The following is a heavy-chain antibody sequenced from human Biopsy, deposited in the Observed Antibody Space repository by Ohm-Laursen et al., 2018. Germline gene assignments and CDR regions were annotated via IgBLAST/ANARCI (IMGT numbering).Heavy chain of an antibody. J-gene: IGHJ6*02. CDR2: ISAYNGNR. CDR3: AREEDNSGYDYYGMDV. D-gene: IGHD3-22*01. V-gene: IGHV1-18*01. CDR1: GYSFISNG. Sequence: SVKVSCKASGYSFISNGISWVRQAPGQGLEWMGWISAYNGNRNYAQKFQGRVTMTTDTSTSTAYMELRSLRSDDTAVYFCAREEDNSGYDYYGMDVWGQGTTVTVSS.